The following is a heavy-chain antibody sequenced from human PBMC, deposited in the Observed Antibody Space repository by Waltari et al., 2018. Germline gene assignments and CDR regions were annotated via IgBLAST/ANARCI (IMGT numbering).Heavy chain of an antibody. V-gene: IGHV3-74*01. D-gene: IGHD3-10*01. CDR3: AREYNYGDLYFDY. CDR2: ISGEGTYA. J-gene: IGHJ4*02. Sequence: EVQLVESGGGLVQPGGSLRLSCAVSGFSLNSYWMHWVRRAPGKGLVGVSRISGEGTYANYAGSVKGRCTISRDNAKNTLYLQMNSLRAEDTAVYYCAREYNYGDLYFDYWGQGALVTVSS. CDR1: GFSLNSYW.